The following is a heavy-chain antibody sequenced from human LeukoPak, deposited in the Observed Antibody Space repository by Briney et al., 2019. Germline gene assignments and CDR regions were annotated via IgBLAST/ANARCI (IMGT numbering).Heavy chain of an antibody. CDR1: GFTFSSYA. V-gene: IGHV3-23*01. J-gene: IGHJ4*02. Sequence: GGSLRLSCAASGFTFSSYAMSWVRQAPGKGLEWVSAISGSGGSTYYADSVKGRFTISRDNSKNTLYLQMNSLRAEDTAVYYCAKDLVTRAGIRYLGFDYCGQGTLVIVSS. CDR3: AKDLVTRAGIRYLGFDY. CDR2: ISGSGGST. D-gene: IGHD3-9*01.